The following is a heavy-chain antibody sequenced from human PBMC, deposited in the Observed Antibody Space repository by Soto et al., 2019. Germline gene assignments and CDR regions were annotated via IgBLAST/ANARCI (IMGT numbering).Heavy chain of an antibody. Sequence: QVQLVQSGAEVKKPGASVKVSCKASGYTFTNYAISWVRQAPGQGLEWMGWISAYNGNTNYAQKLKGRVTITTDTSRSSASMELRSLRSGDTALYYCARAWFGDFVYYFDYWCQGGLVTVSS. CDR2: ISAYNGNT. CDR1: GYTFTNYA. D-gene: IGHD3-10*01. V-gene: IGHV1-18*01. CDR3: ARAWFGDFVYYFDY. J-gene: IGHJ4*02.